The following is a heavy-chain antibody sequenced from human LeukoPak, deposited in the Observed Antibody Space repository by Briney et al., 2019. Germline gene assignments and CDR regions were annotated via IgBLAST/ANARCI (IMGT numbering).Heavy chain of an antibody. Sequence: PGGSLRLSCAASGFTFSDYYMSWIRQAPGKGLEWVSYISSSGSTIYYADSVKGRFTISRDNAKNTLYLQMNSLRAEDTAVYYCAKEFGRDYDSSGYFDAFDIWGQGTMVTVSS. V-gene: IGHV3-11*01. CDR1: GFTFSDYY. CDR3: AKEFGRDYDSSGYFDAFDI. CDR2: ISSSGSTI. J-gene: IGHJ3*02. D-gene: IGHD3-22*01.